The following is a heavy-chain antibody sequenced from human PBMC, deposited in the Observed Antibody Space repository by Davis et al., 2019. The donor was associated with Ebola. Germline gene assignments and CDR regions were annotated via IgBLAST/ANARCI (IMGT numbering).Heavy chain of an antibody. CDR3: ARDIGVAVPGVMKDAFDI. Sequence: ASVKVSCKASGYTFSSYGISWVRQAPGQGLEWMGWISAYNGNTDYVQRLQGRLTMTTDTSTSTAYMELRSLTSDDTAVYYCARDIGVAVPGVMKDAFDIWGQGTVVTVSS. J-gene: IGHJ3*02. CDR2: ISAYNGNT. CDR1: GYTFSSYG. V-gene: IGHV1-18*01. D-gene: IGHD2-2*01.